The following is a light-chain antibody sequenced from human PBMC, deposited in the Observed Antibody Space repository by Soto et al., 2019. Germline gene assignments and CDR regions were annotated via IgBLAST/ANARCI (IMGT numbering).Light chain of an antibody. CDR2: LAS. J-gene: IGKJ5*01. Sequence: EIVMTQSPISLPFTPGEPASISCRSSQSLLHSNGYNYLDWYQQKPGQSPQLLLYLASNRASGVPDRFSGSGSGTDFTLKISRVEAEDVGVYYCMQSIQLLITFGQGTRLEIK. CDR3: MQSIQLLIT. V-gene: IGKV2-28*01. CDR1: QSLLHSNGYNY.